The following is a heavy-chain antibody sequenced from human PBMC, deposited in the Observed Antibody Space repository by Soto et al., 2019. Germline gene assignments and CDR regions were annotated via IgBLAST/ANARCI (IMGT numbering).Heavy chain of an antibody. J-gene: IGHJ5*02. Sequence: SETLSLTCTVSGGSISSGDYYWSWIRQPPGKGLEWIGYIYYSGSTYYNPPLKSRVTISVDTSKNQFSLKLSSVTAADTAVYYCARGHHNWNERGWFDPWGQGTLVTVSS. V-gene: IGHV4-30-4*01. CDR3: ARGHHNWNERGWFDP. CDR2: IYYSGST. CDR1: GGSISSGDYY. D-gene: IGHD1-20*01.